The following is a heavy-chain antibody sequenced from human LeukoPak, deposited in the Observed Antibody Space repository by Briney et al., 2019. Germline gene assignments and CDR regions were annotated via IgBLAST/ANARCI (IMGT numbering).Heavy chain of an antibody. CDR2: IYYSGST. V-gene: IGHV4-59*12. D-gene: IGHD6-13*01. CDR1: GGSISSYY. Sequence: PSETLSLTCTVSGGSISSYYWSWIRQPPGKGLEWIGYIYYSGSTNYNPSLKSRVTMSVDTSKNQFSLKLSSVTAADTAVYYCARASSWDYYYYGMDVWGQGTTVTVSS. CDR3: ARASSWDYYYYGMDV. J-gene: IGHJ6*02.